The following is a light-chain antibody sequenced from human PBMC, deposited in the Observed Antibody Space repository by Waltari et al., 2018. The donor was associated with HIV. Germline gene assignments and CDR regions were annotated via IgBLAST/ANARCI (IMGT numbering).Light chain of an antibody. Sequence: EIVMTQPPATLSTSPGDRVTLPCRASQGINSNLAWYQQKPGQAPGLLIYGASTRATTIPARFSGSGSGTEFTLTISSLQSEDFAVYYCQQYNNWPRTFGQGTKVDFK. CDR1: QGINSN. J-gene: IGKJ1*01. V-gene: IGKV3-15*01. CDR3: QQYNNWPRT. CDR2: GAS.